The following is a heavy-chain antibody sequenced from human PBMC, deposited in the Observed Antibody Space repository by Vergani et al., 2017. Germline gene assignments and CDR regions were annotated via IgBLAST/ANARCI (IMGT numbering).Heavy chain of an antibody. CDR2: ISYDGSNK. Sequence: VQLVESGGGVVRPGGSLRLSCAASGFTFSSYGMHWVRQAPGKGLEWVAVISYDGSNKYYADSVKGRFTISRDNSKNTLYLQMNSLRAEDTAVYYCTTRAGIAAAGTGYYYYYGMDVWGQGTTVTVSS. V-gene: IGHV3-30*03. J-gene: IGHJ6*02. CDR3: TTRAGIAAAGTGYYYYYGMDV. D-gene: IGHD6-13*01. CDR1: GFTFSSYG.